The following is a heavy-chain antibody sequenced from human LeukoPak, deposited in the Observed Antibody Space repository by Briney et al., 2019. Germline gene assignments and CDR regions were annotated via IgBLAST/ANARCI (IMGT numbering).Heavy chain of an antibody. D-gene: IGHD5-12*01. J-gene: IGHJ4*02. V-gene: IGHV4-61*08. CDR2: IYYSGST. CDR3: ARVQRGYSGYDHDY. Sequence: SETLSLTCTVSGGSISSGDFYWSWIRQHPGKGLEWIGYIYYSGSTNYNPSLKSRVTISVDTSKNQFSLKLSSVTAADTAVYYCARVQRGYSGYDHDYWDQGTLVTVSS. CDR1: GGSISSGDFY.